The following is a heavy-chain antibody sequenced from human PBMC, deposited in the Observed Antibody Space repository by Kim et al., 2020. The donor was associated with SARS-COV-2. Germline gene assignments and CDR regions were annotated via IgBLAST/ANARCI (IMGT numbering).Heavy chain of an antibody. CDR1: GFTFSDYY. D-gene: IGHD1-7*01. Sequence: GGSLRLSCAASGFTFSDYYMSWIRQAPGKGLEWVSYISSSGSTIYYADSVKGRFTISRDNAKNSLYLQMNSLRAEDTAVYYCARDGDNWNYAQYYFDYWGQGTLVTVSS. J-gene: IGHJ4*02. V-gene: IGHV3-11*01. CDR3: ARDGDNWNYAQYYFDY. CDR2: ISSSGSTI.